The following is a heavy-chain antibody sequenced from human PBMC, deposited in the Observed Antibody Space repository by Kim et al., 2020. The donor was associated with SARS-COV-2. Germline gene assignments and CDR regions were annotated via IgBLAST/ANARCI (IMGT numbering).Heavy chain of an antibody. D-gene: IGHD6-19*01. CDR3: ARDLSSGWYGYYYYGMDV. V-gene: IGHV4-39*07. J-gene: IGHJ6*02. Sequence: KSRVTISVDTSKNQFSLKLSSVTAADTAVYYCARDLSSGWYGYYYYGMDVWGQGTTVTVSS.